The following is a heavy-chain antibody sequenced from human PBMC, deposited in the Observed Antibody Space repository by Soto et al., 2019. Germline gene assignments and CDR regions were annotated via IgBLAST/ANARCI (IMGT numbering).Heavy chain of an antibody. CDR2: IYYSGST. Sequence: QVQLQESGPGLVKPSETLSLTCTVSGGSISSYYWSWILQPPGKGLEWLGSIYYSGSTTYNPSLKRRVTIAVDTSKNQFSLKLSSVTAADTAVYYCARDYVGGYYCYMDVWGKGTTVTVSS. CDR1: GGSISSYY. CDR3: ARDYVGGYYCYMDV. D-gene: IGHD3-16*01. V-gene: IGHV4-59*01. J-gene: IGHJ6*03.